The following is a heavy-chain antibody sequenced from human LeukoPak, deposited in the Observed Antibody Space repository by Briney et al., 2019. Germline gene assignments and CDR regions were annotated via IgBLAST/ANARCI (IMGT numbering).Heavy chain of an antibody. CDR3: ASEYYDILTGPLCFDY. CDR2: ISGSGGST. J-gene: IGHJ4*02. V-gene: IGHV3-23*01. D-gene: IGHD3-9*01. CDR1: GFTFSSYA. Sequence: GGSLRLSCAASGFTFSSYAMSWVRQAPGKGLEWVSAISGSGGSTYYADSVKGRFTISRDNSKNTLYLQMNSLRAEDTAVYYCASEYYDILTGPLCFDYWGQGTLVTVSS.